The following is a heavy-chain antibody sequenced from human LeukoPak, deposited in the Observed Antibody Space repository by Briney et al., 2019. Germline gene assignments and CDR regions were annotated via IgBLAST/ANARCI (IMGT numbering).Heavy chain of an antibody. V-gene: IGHV3-23*01. J-gene: IGHJ4*02. CDR1: GFTVSDYA. Sequence: PGGSLRLSCAPSGFTVSDYAMSWVRQAPGKGLEWVSSIGHTLGSTYYTESVKGRFIISRDSSKNTIFLRMNSLRADDTAVYYCAKDPFYYGTGGSTWGQGTLVTVSS. CDR3: AKDPFYYGTGGST. D-gene: IGHD3-10*01. CDR2: IGHTLGST.